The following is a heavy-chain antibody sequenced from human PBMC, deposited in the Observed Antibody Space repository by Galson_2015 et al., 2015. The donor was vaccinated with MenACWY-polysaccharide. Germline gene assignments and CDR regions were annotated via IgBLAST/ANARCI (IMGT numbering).Heavy chain of an antibody. CDR1: GFTFSSYA. J-gene: IGHJ6*03. Sequence: SLRLSCAASGFTFSSYAMSWVRQAPGKGLEWVSAISGSGGSTYYADSVKGRFTISRDNSKNTLYLQMNGLRAEDTAVYYCAKDTSYQLPRGGYMDVWGKGTTVTVSS. CDR3: AKDTSYQLPRGGYMDV. D-gene: IGHD2-2*01. CDR2: ISGSGGST. V-gene: IGHV3-23*01.